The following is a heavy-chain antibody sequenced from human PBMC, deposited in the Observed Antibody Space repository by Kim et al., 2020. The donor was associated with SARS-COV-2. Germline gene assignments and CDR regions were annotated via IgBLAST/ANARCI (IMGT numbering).Heavy chain of an antibody. CDR2: STDGSTK. V-gene: IGHV3-30*03. Sequence: STDGSTKYYADSVTGRFTISRDNSRTTLYLQMNSLRAEDTAVYYCTIDSHWGQGTLVTVSS. CDR3: TIDSH. J-gene: IGHJ4*02.